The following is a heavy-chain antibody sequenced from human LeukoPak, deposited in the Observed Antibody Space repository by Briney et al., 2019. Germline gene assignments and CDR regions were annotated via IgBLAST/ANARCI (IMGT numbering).Heavy chain of an antibody. D-gene: IGHD6-19*01. Sequence: GGSLRLSCTASGFIFKSYDTHWFRQAPGKGLEWVALIRREGSDRYADSVKGRFAISRDNSDKMVYLPMNSLRVEDTAVYYCARAGTQQWLLYVGVYWGQGTPVTVSS. V-gene: IGHV3-30*02. CDR1: GFIFKSYD. J-gene: IGHJ4*02. CDR3: ARAGTQQWLLYVGVY. CDR2: IRREGSDR.